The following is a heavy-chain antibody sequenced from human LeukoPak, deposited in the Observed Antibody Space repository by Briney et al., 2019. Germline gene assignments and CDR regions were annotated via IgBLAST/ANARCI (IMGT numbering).Heavy chain of an antibody. CDR2: INWNGGST. Sequence: GGSLRLSCAASGFTFDDYGMSWVRQAQAPGKGLEWVSGINWNGGSTGYADSVKGRFTISRDNAKNSLYLQMNSLRAEDTAVYYCAELGITMIGGVWGKGTTVTISS. V-gene: IGHV3-20*04. D-gene: IGHD3-10*02. CDR3: AELGITMIGGV. CDR1: GFTFDDYG. J-gene: IGHJ6*04.